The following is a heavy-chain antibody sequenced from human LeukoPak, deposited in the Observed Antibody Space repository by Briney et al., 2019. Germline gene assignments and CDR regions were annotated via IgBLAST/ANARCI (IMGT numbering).Heavy chain of an antibody. V-gene: IGHV1-46*01. CDR1: RFTSTTYY. Sequence: GASLKVSCKASRFTSTTYYIHWVRQAPGQGLEWMGVINPSGGSTTYAQKFQGRVTMTRDTSMSTVYMELSSLISEVTAMYYCARRKGGSYVDYWGQGTLVTVSS. CDR3: ARRKGGSYVDY. CDR2: INPSGGST. D-gene: IGHD3-16*01. J-gene: IGHJ4*02.